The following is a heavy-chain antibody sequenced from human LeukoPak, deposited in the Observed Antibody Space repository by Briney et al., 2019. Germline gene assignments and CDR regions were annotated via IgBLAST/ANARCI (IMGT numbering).Heavy chain of an antibody. J-gene: IGHJ4*02. D-gene: IGHD2-2*01. CDR2: IIPILGIA. V-gene: IGHV1-69*04. CDR3: ASRINWEYHPEEYYFDY. CDR1: GGTFSSYA. Sequence: GASVKVSCKASGGTFSSYAISWVRQAPGQGLEWMGRIIPILGIANYAQKFQGRVTITADKSTSTAYTELSSLRSEDTAVYYCASRINWEYHPEEYYFDYWGQGTLVTVSS.